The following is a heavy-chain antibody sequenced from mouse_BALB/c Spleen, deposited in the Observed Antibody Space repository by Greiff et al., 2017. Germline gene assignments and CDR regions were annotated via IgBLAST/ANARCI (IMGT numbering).Heavy chain of an antibody. D-gene: IGHD1-2*01. J-gene: IGHJ3*01. CDR3: APLRLPAY. CDR2: ISSGGSYT. Sequence: EVKLMESGGGLVKPGGSLKLSCAASGFTFSSYAMSWVRQSPEKRLEWVAEISSGGSYTYYPDTVTGRFTISRDNAKNTLYLEMSSLRSEDTAMYYCAPLRLPAYWGQGTLVTVSA. CDR1: GFTFSSYA. V-gene: IGHV5-9-4*01.